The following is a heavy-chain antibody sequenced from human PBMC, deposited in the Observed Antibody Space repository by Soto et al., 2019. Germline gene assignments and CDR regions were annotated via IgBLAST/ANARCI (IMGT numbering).Heavy chain of an antibody. CDR2: INSDGSST. Sequence: GGSLRLSCAASGFTFSSYWMHWVRQAPGEGLVWVSRINSDGSSTSYADSVKGRFTISRDNAKNTLYLQMNSLRAEDTAVYYCARDRARGMDVWGQGTTVTVSS. V-gene: IGHV3-74*01. CDR3: ARDRARGMDV. CDR1: GFTFSSYW. J-gene: IGHJ6*02.